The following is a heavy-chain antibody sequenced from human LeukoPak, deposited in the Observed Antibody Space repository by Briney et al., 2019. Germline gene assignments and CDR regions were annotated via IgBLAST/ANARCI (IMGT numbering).Heavy chain of an antibody. D-gene: IGHD1-14*01. V-gene: IGHV3-23*01. CDR3: VKDKLPGGGCFDP. J-gene: IGHJ5*02. CDR2: INDSGGST. CDR1: GFTFSSYA. Sequence: HPGGSLRLSCAASGFTFSSYAMSWVRQAPGKGLEWVSAINDSGGSTYYADSVKGRFTISRDNSKNTLYLQMNSLRAEDTAVYYCVKDKLPGGGCFDPWGQGTLVTVSS.